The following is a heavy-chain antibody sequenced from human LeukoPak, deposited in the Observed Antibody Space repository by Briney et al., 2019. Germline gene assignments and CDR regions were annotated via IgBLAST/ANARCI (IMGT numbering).Heavy chain of an antibody. CDR3: ARDSERYDFWSDI. CDR2: INPSGGST. CDR1: GYTFTSYG. Sequence: GASVKVSCKASGYTFTSYGINWVRQAPGQGLEWMGIINPSGGSTSYAQKFQGRVTMTRDTSTSTVYMELSSLRSEDTAVYYCARDSERYDFWSDIWGQGTMVTVSS. V-gene: IGHV1-46*03. J-gene: IGHJ3*02. D-gene: IGHD3-3*01.